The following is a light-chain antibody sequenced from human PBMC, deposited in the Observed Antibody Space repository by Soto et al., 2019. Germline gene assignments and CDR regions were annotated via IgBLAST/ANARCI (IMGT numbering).Light chain of an antibody. CDR3: CSYVGARTYV. Sequence: QAVVTQPASVSGTPGQSITISCTGSVSDIESFGPVSWYQQHPGQVPKLILYEGNRRPSGVSSRFSGSKSGNTASLTNSGLQAEDEADYYCCSYVGARTYVFGTGTKVAVL. CDR1: VSDIESFGP. J-gene: IGLJ1*01. V-gene: IGLV2-23*01. CDR2: EGN.